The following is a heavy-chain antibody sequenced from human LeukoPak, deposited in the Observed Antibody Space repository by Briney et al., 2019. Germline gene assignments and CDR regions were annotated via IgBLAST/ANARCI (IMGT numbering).Heavy chain of an antibody. V-gene: IGHV1-2*02. D-gene: IGHD3-22*01. Sequence: ASVKVSCKASGYTFTGYYMHWVLQAPGQGLEWMGWINPNSGGTNYAQKFQGRVTMTRDTSISTAYMELSRLRSDDTAAYYCAREYYYSSGYYSRYFVYFDYWGQGSLVTVSS. CDR1: GYTFTGYY. CDR3: AREYYYSSGYYSRYFVYFDY. J-gene: IGHJ4*02. CDR2: INPNSGGT.